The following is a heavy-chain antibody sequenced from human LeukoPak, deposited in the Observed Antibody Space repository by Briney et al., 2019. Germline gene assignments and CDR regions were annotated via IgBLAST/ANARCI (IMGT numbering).Heavy chain of an antibody. D-gene: IGHD1-14*01. Sequence: PGGSLRLSCAASGFTFSSYAMSWVRQAPGKGLEWVSIVYRGGSTYYADSVKGRFTISRDNSKNTLYLEMNSLRAEDTAIYYCARGGYNTSYYFDCWGQGTLVTVSS. CDR2: IVYRGGST. CDR3: ARGGYNTSYYFDC. V-gene: IGHV3-23*01. J-gene: IGHJ4*01. CDR1: GFTFSSYA.